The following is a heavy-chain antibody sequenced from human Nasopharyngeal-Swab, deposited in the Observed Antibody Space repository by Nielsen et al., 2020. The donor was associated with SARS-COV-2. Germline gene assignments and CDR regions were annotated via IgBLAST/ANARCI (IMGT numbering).Heavy chain of an antibody. CDR3: ARAIYCSSTSCFGFDY. Sequence: GESLKISCAASGFTFSSYGMHWVRQAPGKGLEWVAVTWYDGSNKYYADSVKGRFTISRDNSKNTLYLQMNSLRAEDTAVYYCARAIYCSSTSCFGFDYWGQGTLVTVSS. D-gene: IGHD2-2*01. CDR1: GFTFSSYG. J-gene: IGHJ4*02. V-gene: IGHV3-33*01. CDR2: TWYDGSNK.